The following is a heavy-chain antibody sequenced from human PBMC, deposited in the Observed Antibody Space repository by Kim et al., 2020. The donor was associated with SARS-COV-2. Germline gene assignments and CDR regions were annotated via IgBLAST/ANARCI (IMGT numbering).Heavy chain of an antibody. V-gene: IGHV3-74*01. CDR3: ARDKNVINGDNTFDY. CDR1: GFTFSSYW. Sequence: GGSLRLSCAASGFTFSSYWMHWVRQGPGKGLVWVSRINSDGSSTNYADSVKGRFTISRDNAKDTLFLQMNSLRAEDTAVYYCARDKNVINGDNTFDYWGQGALVTVSS. D-gene: IGHD4-17*01. J-gene: IGHJ4*02. CDR2: INSDGSST.